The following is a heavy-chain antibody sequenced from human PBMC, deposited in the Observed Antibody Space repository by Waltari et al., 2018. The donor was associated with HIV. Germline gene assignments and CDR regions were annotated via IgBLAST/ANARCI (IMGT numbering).Heavy chain of an antibody. CDR2: IYTSGST. J-gene: IGHJ5*02. V-gene: IGHV4-61*02. D-gene: IGHD6-13*01. CDR1: GGSISSGSYY. Sequence: QVQLQESGPGLVKPSQTLSLTCTVSGGSISSGSYYWSWIRQPAGKGLDWIGRIYTSGSTNYTPSLKSRVTISVDTSKNQFSLKLSSVTAADTAVYYCARGAQIAAAVWFDPWGQGTLVTVSS. CDR3: ARGAQIAAAVWFDP.